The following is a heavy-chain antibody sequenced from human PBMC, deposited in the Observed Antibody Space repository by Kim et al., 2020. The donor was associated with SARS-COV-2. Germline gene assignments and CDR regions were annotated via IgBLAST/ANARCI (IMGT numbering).Heavy chain of an antibody. CDR2: ISYDGSNK. J-gene: IGHJ2*01. CDR1: GFTFSSYG. V-gene: IGHV3-30*18. D-gene: IGHD2-15*01. CDR3: AKGGAVVAASWYFDL. Sequence: GGSLRLSCAASGFTFSSYGMHWVRQAPGKGLEWVAVISYDGSNKYYADSVKGRFTISRDNSKNTRYLQMNSPRAEDTAVYYCAKGGAVVAASWYFDLWGRGSLVTLSS.